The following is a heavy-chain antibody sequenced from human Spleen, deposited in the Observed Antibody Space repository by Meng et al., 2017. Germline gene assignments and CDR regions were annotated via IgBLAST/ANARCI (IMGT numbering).Heavy chain of an antibody. J-gene: IGHJ5*02. V-gene: IGHV4-39*01. CDR3: VRSSGWVRTGFDP. CDR1: GGSISTSGYY. D-gene: IGHD6-19*01. Sequence: QPQLQESGPGRVMPSEALSLTCSVSGGSISTSGYYWGWIRQPPGKGLEWIGSIGHSGITYYTPSLKSRVTVSIDTSKSQFSLKLTSVTAADTAVYYCVRSSGWVRTGFDPWGQGTLVTVSS. CDR2: IGHSGIT.